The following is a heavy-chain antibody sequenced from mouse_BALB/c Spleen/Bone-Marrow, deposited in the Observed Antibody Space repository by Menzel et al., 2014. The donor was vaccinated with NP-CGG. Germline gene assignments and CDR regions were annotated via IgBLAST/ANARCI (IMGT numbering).Heavy chain of an antibody. CDR2: INPSTGYT. V-gene: IGHV1-7*01. CDR1: GYTFTSYW. D-gene: IGHD3-2*01. CDR3: VRSTGAMDY. Sequence: VQLQQSGAELAKPGASVKMSRKASGYTFTSYWMHWVKQRPGQGLEWIGYINPSTGYTEYSQKFKDKATLTADKSSSTAYMQLSSLTSEDSAVYYCVRSTGAMDYWGQGTSVTVSS. J-gene: IGHJ4*01.